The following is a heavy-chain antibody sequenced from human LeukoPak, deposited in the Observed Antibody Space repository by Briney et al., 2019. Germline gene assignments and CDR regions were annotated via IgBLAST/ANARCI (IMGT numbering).Heavy chain of an antibody. Sequence: GASVKVSCKASGHTFTSYYFHWVRQAPGQGLEWMGWMNPNSGNTGYAQKFQGRVTMTRNTSISTAYMELSSLRSEDTAVYYCARGVQGFSGAFDIWGQGTMVTVSS. D-gene: IGHD6-6*01. V-gene: IGHV1-8*02. CDR2: MNPNSGNT. J-gene: IGHJ3*02. CDR3: ARGVQGFSGAFDI. CDR1: GHTFTSYY.